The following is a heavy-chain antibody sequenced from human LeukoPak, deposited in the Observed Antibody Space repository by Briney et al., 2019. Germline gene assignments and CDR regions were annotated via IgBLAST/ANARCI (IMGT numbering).Heavy chain of an antibody. Sequence: SGGSLRLSCAASGFTFSNYYMSWIRQAPGKGLEWVSAISGSGGSTYYADSVKGRFTISRDNSKNTLYLQMNSLRAEDTAVYYCAKDLGDLDYWGQGTLVTVSS. CDR3: AKDLGDLDY. J-gene: IGHJ4*02. CDR2: ISGSGGST. V-gene: IGHV3-23*01. CDR1: GFTFSNYY. D-gene: IGHD3-10*01.